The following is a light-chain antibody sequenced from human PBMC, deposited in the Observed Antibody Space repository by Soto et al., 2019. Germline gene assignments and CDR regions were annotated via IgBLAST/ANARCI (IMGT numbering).Light chain of an antibody. Sequence: QSVLTQPPSVSAAPGQKVTISCSGSDSNIGNYHVSWYQQFPGTAPKLLIYENNKRPSGIPDRFSGSKSGTSATLDITGLQTGDEADYYCGTWDSGLSAGVIGGGTKVTVL. CDR2: ENN. V-gene: IGLV1-51*02. J-gene: IGLJ3*02. CDR1: DSNIGNYH. CDR3: GTWDSGLSAGV.